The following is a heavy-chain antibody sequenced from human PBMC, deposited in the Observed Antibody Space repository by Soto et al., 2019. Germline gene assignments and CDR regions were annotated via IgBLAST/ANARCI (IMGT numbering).Heavy chain of an antibody. Sequence: EVRLLESGGGLVQPGGSLTLSCVASGFTFRNYAVSWVRQAPGKGLEWVSAVSGSADLTYYADSVKGRFTISRDNSKKTVYLQMSSLRAEDTAVYYCASGSGWGYWGQGTLLTVSS. V-gene: IGHV3-23*01. CDR2: VSGSADLT. J-gene: IGHJ4*02. D-gene: IGHD6-19*01. CDR1: GFTFRNYA. CDR3: ASGSGWGY.